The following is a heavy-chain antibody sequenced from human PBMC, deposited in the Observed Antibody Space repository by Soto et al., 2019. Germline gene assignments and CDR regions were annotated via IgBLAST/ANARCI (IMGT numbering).Heavy chain of an antibody. CDR2: ISYSGSP. V-gene: IGHV4-30-4*01. J-gene: IGHJ1*01. Sequence: TLSLTCTVSGVSVSRDYQWIWIRRPPGKGLEWIGRISYSGSPYYHPSLRSRLSISVDTSKNQFSLKVKSVTAADTAVYYCARAWDFWGQGTLVTVSS. D-gene: IGHD1-26*01. CDR1: GVSVSRDYQ. CDR3: ARAWDF.